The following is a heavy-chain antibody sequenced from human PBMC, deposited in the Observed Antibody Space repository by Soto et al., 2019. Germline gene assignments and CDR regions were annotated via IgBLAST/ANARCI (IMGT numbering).Heavy chain of an antibody. J-gene: IGHJ5*02. CDR1: GFTFNSYS. D-gene: IGHD6-19*01. CDR2: ISSSSTTK. Sequence: EVQLVESGGGLVQPGGYLRLSCAAYGFTFNSYSMNWVRQAPGKGLEWVSYISSSSTTKYYTDSVKGRFTISRDNAKNSLYLQMNRRRDDDAAVDDCARPSSGWENWCDPWGQGTLVTVSS. V-gene: IGHV3-48*02. CDR3: ARPSSGWENWCDP.